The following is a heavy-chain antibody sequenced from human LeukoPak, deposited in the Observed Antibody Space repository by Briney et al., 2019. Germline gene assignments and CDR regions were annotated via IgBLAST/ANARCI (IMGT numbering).Heavy chain of an antibody. J-gene: IGHJ1*01. CDR3: ARDSHISYRSSWSRDFQH. Sequence: ASVKVSCKASGYTFTSYYMHWVRQAPGQGLEWMGIINPSGGSTSYAQKFQGRVTMTKDTSTSTVYMELSSLRSEDTAVYYCARDSHISYRSSWSRDFQHWGQGTLVTVSS. CDR1: GYTFTSYY. D-gene: IGHD6-13*01. V-gene: IGHV1-46*01. CDR2: INPSGGST.